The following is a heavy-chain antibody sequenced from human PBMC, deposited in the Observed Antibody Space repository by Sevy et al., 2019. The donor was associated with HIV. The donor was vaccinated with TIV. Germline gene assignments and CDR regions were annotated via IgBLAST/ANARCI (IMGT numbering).Heavy chain of an antibody. J-gene: IGHJ6*02. CDR2: IFCSGST. CDR1: GGSMDRYY. Sequence: SETLSLTCTVSGGSMDRYYWTWIRQSPGKGLEWIGHIFCSGSTKYNPSLRSRVSISVDMSRSQFSLKLTSVTAADTAVYYCARIEGTYGYSHFYGMDIWGQGTTVTVSS. V-gene: IGHV4-59*01. D-gene: IGHD3-16*01. CDR3: ARIEGTYGYSHFYGMDI.